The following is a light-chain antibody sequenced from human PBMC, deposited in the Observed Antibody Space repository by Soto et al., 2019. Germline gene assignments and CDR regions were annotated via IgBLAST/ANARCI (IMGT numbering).Light chain of an antibody. CDR1: QSVSNN. J-gene: IGKJ4*01. CDR3: QQYNNWPPT. Sequence: EIVLTQSPGTLSLSPGERATLSCRASQSVSNNYLAWYQQKPGQAPRLLIYGASNRATGIPARFSGSGSGTEFTLTISSLQSEDFAVYYCQQYNNWPPTFGGGTKVDIK. V-gene: IGKV3-15*01. CDR2: GAS.